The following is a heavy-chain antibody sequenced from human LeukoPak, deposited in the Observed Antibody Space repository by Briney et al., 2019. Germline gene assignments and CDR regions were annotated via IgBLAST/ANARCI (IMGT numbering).Heavy chain of an antibody. CDR1: GGSISSYY. CDR2: IYYSGST. Sequence: SETLSLTCTVSGGSISSYYWSWLRQPPGKGLEWIGYIYYSGSTNYNPSLKSRVTISVDTSKNQFSLKLSSVTAADTAVYYCARGSHDYGDYGGPFWYFDYWGQGTLVTVSS. D-gene: IGHD4-17*01. V-gene: IGHV4-59*01. CDR3: ARGSHDYGDYGGPFWYFDY. J-gene: IGHJ4*02.